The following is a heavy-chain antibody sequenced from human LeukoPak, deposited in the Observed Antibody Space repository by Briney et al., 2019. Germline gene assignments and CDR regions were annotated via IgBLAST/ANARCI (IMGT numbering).Heavy chain of an antibody. CDR2: ISYDGTEK. CDR1: GLSFSSYA. J-gene: IGHJ4*02. V-gene: IGHV3-30-3*01. D-gene: IGHD5/OR15-5a*01. CDR3: ARDGHSVPLDY. Sequence: GSSLRLSCAASGLSFSSYAMHWVRQAPGKGLEWVAVISYDGTEKYYGDSVKGRFTISRDNSKNTLYLQMNSLRAEDTALYYCARDGHSVPLDYWGQGTLVTVSP.